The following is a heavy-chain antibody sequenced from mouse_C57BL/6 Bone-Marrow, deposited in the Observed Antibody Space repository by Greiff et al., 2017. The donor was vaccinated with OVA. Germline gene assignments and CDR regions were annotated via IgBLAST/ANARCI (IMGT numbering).Heavy chain of an antibody. CDR2: INYDGSST. Sequence: EVQLVESEGGLVQPGSSMKLSCTASGFTFSDYYMAWVRQVPEKGLEWVANINYDGSSTYYLDSLKSRFIISRDNAKNILYLQMSSLKSEDTATYYCARGGYYYGSSLDYWGQGTTLTVSS. CDR3: ARGGYYYGSSLDY. J-gene: IGHJ2*01. V-gene: IGHV5-16*01. D-gene: IGHD1-1*01. CDR1: GFTFSDYY.